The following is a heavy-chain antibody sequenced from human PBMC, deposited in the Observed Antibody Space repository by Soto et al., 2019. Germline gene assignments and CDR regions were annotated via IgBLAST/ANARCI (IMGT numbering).Heavy chain of an antibody. CDR1: GYTFTGYY. CDR2: INPNSGGT. V-gene: IGHV1-2*04. Sequence: ASVKVSCKASGYTFTGYYMHWVRQAPGQGLEWMGWINPNSGGTNYAQKFQGWVTMTRATSISTAYMELSRLRSDDTAVYYCARSEVGATAFDIWGQGTMVTVSS. CDR3: ARSEVGATAFDI. J-gene: IGHJ3*02. D-gene: IGHD1-26*01.